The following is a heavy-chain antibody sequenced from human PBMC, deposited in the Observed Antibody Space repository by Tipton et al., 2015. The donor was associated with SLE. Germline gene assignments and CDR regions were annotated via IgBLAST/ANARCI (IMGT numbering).Heavy chain of an antibody. J-gene: IGHJ4*02. Sequence: LRLSCAVYGGSFSGYYWSWIRQPPGKGLEWIGEINHSGSTNYNPSLKSRVTISADTSKNQFSLKLSSVTAADTAVYYCARGNGYSYGYCYFDYWGQGTLVTVSS. CDR2: INHSGST. CDR3: ARGNGYSYGYCYFDY. V-gene: IGHV4-34*01. CDR1: GGSFSGYY. D-gene: IGHD5-18*01.